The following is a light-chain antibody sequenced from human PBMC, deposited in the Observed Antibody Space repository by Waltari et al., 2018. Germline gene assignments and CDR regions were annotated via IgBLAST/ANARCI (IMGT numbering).Light chain of an antibody. CDR1: SHTIGRYNY. CDR2: DVN. V-gene: IGLV2-11*01. CDR3: CSYAGNYAWV. J-gene: IGLJ3*02. Sequence: QSALTQPRSVSGSPGQSVTISCTGSSHTIGRYNYYPWYQQHPDRAPILLISDVNRRPSGVPDRFSGSKSGNTASLTISGLQAEDEADYYCCSYAGNYAWVFGGGTKLTVL.